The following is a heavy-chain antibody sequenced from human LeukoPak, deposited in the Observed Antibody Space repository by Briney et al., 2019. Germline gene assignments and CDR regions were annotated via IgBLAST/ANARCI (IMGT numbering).Heavy chain of an antibody. CDR2: ISGSCCST. J-gene: IGHJ3*02. CDR3: ANGALYYDFWRGYYPHDAFDI. V-gene: IGHV3-23*01. CDR1: GFTLSSYA. D-gene: IGHD3-3*01. Sequence: GGSLRLSCAASGFTLSSYAMSWVRQAPGKGLEGVSAISGSCCSTYYADSVKGRFTIYRDNSKNTLYLQMNSLRSEHTGVYYCANGALYYDFWRGYYPHDAFDIWGQGTMVTVSS.